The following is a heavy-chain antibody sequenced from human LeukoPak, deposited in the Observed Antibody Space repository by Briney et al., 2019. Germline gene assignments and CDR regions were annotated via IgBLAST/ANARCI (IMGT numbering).Heavy chain of an antibody. Sequence: GGSRRLSCAASGFTFDDHGMNWVRQAPGKGLEWVSGINWNGGTTGYGDSVKGRFTISRDNAKNSLYLQMNSLRAEDTALYHCARDRSYGSFDYWGQGTLVTVSS. CDR2: INWNGGTT. CDR1: GFTFDDHG. D-gene: IGHD5-18*01. V-gene: IGHV3-20*01. CDR3: ARDRSYGSFDY. J-gene: IGHJ4*02.